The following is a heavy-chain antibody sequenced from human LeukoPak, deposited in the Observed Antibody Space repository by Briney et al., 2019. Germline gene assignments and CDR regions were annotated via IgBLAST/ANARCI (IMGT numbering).Heavy chain of an antibody. Sequence: PGGSLRLSCGASGFVFDDYDMHWVRQAPGKGLEWVSYISSSGSTIYYADSVKGRFTISRDNAKNSLYLQMNSLRAEDTAVYYCARDGHTYYYDSSGYHENWFDPWGQGTLVTVSS. CDR3: ARDGHTYYYDSSGYHENWFDP. D-gene: IGHD3-22*01. CDR1: GFVFDDYD. J-gene: IGHJ5*02. CDR2: ISSSGSTI. V-gene: IGHV3-11*01.